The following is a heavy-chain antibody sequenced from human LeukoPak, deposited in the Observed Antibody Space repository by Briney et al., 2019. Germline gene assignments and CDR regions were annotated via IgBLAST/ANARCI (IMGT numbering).Heavy chain of an antibody. CDR3: ARDIAAAGKANWFDP. D-gene: IGHD6-13*01. CDR1: GYTFTSYD. J-gene: IGHJ5*02. V-gene: IGHV1-8*01. Sequence: ASVKVSCKASGYTFTSYDINWVRQATGQGLEWMGWMNPNSGNTGYAQKFQGRVTMTRNISISTAYMELSSLRSEDTAVYYCARDIAAAGKANWFDPWGQGTLVTASS. CDR2: MNPNSGNT.